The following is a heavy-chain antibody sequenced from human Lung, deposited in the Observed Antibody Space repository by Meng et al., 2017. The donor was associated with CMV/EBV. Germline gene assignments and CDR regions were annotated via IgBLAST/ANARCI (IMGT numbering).Heavy chain of an antibody. V-gene: IGHV4-39*06. J-gene: IGHJ6*02. CDR3: ARIFPSDYYKYDLDV. CDR2: ISYVGST. CDR1: GASITYNTYF. Sequence: SETLSLXXLVSGASITYNTYFWDWLRHPPGKGLEWIGSISYVGSTLYNSSLKSRVSISYDASESQVTLGLNSVTAADTAVYYCARIFPSDYYKYDLDVWGQGXTVTVSS. D-gene: IGHD3-3*01.